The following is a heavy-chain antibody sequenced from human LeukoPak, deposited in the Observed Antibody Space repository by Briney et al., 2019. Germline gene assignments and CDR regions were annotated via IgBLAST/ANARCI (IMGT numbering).Heavy chain of an antibody. Sequence: PGGSLRLSCVTSGFAFNRRGMHWVRQAPGKGLEWVAVISADGTETYYADSVKGRFTISRDSSQNTPYLHMNGLGFEDTAVYYCAKDPGHKIANYLDNWGQGTPVTVSS. J-gene: IGHJ4*02. CDR2: ISADGTET. CDR3: AKDPGHKIANYLDN. CDR1: GFAFNRRG. V-gene: IGHV3-30*18.